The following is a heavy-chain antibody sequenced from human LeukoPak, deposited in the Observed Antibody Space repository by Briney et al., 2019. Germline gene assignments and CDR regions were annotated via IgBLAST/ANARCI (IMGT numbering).Heavy chain of an antibody. CDR1: GGSISSGDYY. V-gene: IGHV4-30-4*01. D-gene: IGHD3-22*01. Sequence: SETLSLTCTVSGGSISSGDYYWSWIRQPPGKGLEWIGYIYYSGSTYYNPSLKSRVTISVDTSKNQFSLKLSSVTAADTAVYYCARQVAFLEDSSVMGHDYWGQGTLVTVSS. J-gene: IGHJ4*02. CDR2: IYYSGST. CDR3: ARQVAFLEDSSVMGHDY.